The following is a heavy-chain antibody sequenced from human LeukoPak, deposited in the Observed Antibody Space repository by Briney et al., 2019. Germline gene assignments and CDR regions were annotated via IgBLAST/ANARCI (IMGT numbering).Heavy chain of an antibody. CDR1: GGSFSGYY. Sequence: SETLFLTCAVYGGSFSGYYWSWIRQPPGKGLEWIGEINHSGSTNYNPSLKSRVTISVDTSKNQFSLKLSSVTAADTAVYYCARGRRVPAAIREYYFDYWGQGALVTVSS. CDR3: ARGRRVPAAIREYYFDY. CDR2: INHSGST. D-gene: IGHD2-2*01. J-gene: IGHJ4*02. V-gene: IGHV4-34*01.